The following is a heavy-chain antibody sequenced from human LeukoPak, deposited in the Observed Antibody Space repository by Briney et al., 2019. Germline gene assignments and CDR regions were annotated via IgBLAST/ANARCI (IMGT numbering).Heavy chain of an antibody. J-gene: IGHJ4*02. V-gene: IGHV4-34*01. CDR3: ARAEDIVVVPAAKKVAYDY. CDR2: GNVSGGT. D-gene: IGHD2-2*01. CDR1: GGSFSGYY. Sequence: SETLSLTCAVYGGSFSGYYWSWIRQPPGKGLEWIGEGNVSGGTNYNPSLTSRITISVDTSKNQFSLKLSSVTAADTAVYYCARAEDIVVVPAAKKVAYDYWGQGTLVTLSS.